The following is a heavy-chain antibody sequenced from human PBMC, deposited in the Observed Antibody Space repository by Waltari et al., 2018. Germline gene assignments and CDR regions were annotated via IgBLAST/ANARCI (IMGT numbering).Heavy chain of an antibody. CDR2: INHSGST. D-gene: IGHD2-15*01. J-gene: IGHJ4*02. Sequence: QVQLQQWGAGLLKPSETLSLTCAVYGGYFSGYYWSWIRQPPGKGLEWIGEINHSGSTNYNPSLKSRVTISVDTSKNQFSLKLSSVTAADTAVYYCARGPYCSGGSCYLRSYYFDYWGQGTLVTVSS. V-gene: IGHV4-34*01. CDR1: GGYFSGYY. CDR3: ARGPYCSGGSCYLRSYYFDY.